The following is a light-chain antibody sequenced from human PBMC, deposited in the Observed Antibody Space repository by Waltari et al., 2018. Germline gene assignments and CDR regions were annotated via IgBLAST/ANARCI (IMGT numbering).Light chain of an antibody. J-gene: IGKJ3*01. V-gene: IGKV1-39*01. CDR1: QSVSSS. Sequence: DIQMTQSPPSLSASVGDRVTITCRASQSVSSSLTWYQPKPGHAPRLLIYAVANLQGGVPSRIRGSGSGTDFTLTISSLQPEDFATYLCQQSYETPLTFGPGTKVDVK. CDR3: QQSYETPLT. CDR2: AVA.